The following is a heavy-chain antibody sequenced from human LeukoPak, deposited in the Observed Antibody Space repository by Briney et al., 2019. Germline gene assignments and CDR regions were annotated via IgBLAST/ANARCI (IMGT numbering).Heavy chain of an antibody. CDR1: RYTFTSYG. J-gene: IGHJ5*02. V-gene: IGHV1-18*01. Sequence: PSLKVSCKASRYTFTSYGISWVRQAPGQGREWMGRISAYNGNTNYVQQLQGRVTMTTDTSTSTASMELRSLRSDDTAVYYCARDSYSSGWGGPRWFDPWGQGTLVTVSS. CDR2: ISAYNGNT. D-gene: IGHD6-19*01. CDR3: ARDSYSSGWGGPRWFDP.